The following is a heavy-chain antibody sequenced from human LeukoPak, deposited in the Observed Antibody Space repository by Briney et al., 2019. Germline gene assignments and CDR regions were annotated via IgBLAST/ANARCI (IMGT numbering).Heavy chain of an antibody. J-gene: IGHJ4*02. Sequence: GGSLRLSCAASGFTFSSYSMNWVRQAPGKGLEWVSSISSSSYIYYADSVKGRFTISRDNAKNSLYLQMNSLRAEDTAVYYCARDRDYGGNSGLVAYWGQGTLVTVSS. D-gene: IGHD4-23*01. CDR2: ISSSSYI. CDR1: GFTFSSYS. CDR3: ARDRDYGGNSGLVAY. V-gene: IGHV3-21*01.